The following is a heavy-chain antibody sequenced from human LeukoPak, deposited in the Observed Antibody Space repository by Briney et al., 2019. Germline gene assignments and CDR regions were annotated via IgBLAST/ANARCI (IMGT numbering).Heavy chain of an antibody. CDR1: GFTFSSYW. CDR2: IKQDGSEK. V-gene: IGHV3-7*01. D-gene: IGHD6-13*01. Sequence: PGGSLRLSCAASGFTFSSYWMSWVRQAPGKGLEWVANIKQDGSEKYYVDSVKGRFTISRDNAKNSLYLQMNSLRAEDTAVYYCARDVEAAGTWPLYYYYMDVWGKGTTVTVSS. J-gene: IGHJ6*03. CDR3: ARDVEAAGTWPLYYYYMDV.